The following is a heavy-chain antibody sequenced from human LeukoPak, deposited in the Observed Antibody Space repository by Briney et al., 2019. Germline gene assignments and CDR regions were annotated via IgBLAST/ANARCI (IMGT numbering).Heavy chain of an antibody. J-gene: IGHJ4*02. CDR3: ARRAGDYSHPYDY. CDR2: ISYDGSNK. CDR1: GFTFSNYA. V-gene: IGHV3-30*03. D-gene: IGHD3-22*01. Sequence: GGSLRLSCAASGFTFSNYAMHWVRQAPGKGLEWMAVISYDGSNKYYADSVKGRFTISRDNSKNTLYLQMNGLRAEDTAVYYCARRAGDYSHPYDYWGQGTLVTVSS.